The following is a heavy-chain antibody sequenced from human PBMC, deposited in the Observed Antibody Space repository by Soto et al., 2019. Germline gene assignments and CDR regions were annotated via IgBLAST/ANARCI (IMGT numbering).Heavy chain of an antibody. D-gene: IGHD2-21*02. CDR2: ISPNGADI. V-gene: IGHV3-11*01. CDR1: GFTFTDFY. Sequence: QVQLVESGGGLVKPGGSLRLSCAASGFTFTDFYMTWIRQTPGRGPEWLSYISPNGADISYADSVRGRFIMSRDNAKNSVYLQMNSLRAEDTAVYYCAKTARVMGVWSQGTGVTVSS. CDR3: AKTARVMGV. J-gene: IGHJ6*02.